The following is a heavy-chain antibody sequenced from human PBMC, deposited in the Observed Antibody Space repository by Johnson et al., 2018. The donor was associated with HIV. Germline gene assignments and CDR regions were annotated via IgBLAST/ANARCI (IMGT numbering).Heavy chain of an antibody. CDR1: GFTFSIYW. J-gene: IGHJ3*02. Sequence: VQLVESGGGLVQPGGSLRLSYAASGFTFSIYWMSWVRQAPGKGLEWVANIKEDGSEEYYVDSVEGRLTVSRDNAKNSLFIQIDNLRAEDTAVYYCARDGVYSSPWDAFDIWGQGTMVIVSS. V-gene: IGHV3-7*05. D-gene: IGHD6-13*01. CDR3: ARDGVYSSPWDAFDI. CDR2: IKEDGSEE.